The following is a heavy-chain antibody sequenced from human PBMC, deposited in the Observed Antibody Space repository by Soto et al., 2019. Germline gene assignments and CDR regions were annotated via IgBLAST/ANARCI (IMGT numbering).Heavy chain of an antibody. V-gene: IGHV4-59*01. J-gene: IGHJ4*02. D-gene: IGHD6-13*01. Sequence: PSETLSLTCTVSGGSISSYYWSWIRQPPGKGLEWIGYIYYSGSTNYNPSLKSRVTISVDTSKNQFSLKLSSVTAAVTAVYYCASQRSGIAVAANDYWGQGTLVTVSS. CDR2: IYYSGST. CDR3: ASQRSGIAVAANDY. CDR1: GGSISSYY.